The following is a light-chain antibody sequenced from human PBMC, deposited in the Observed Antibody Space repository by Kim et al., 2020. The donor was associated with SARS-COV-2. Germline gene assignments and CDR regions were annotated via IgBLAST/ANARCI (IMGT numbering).Light chain of an antibody. CDR1: QSVKSH. V-gene: IGKV3-11*01. J-gene: IGKJ4*01. CDR3: QQHSDWPPSLT. CDR2: DVS. Sequence: EIVLTQSPATLSLSPGERATLSCRASQSVKSHLGWYQQKPGQAPRLLMYDVSNRATGIPARFSGSGFGTDFTLTISSLEPEDFAVYYCQQHSDWPPSLTFGGGTKVDIK.